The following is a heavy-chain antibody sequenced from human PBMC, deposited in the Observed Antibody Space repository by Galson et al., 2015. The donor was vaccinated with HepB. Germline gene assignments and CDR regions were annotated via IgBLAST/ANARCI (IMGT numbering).Heavy chain of an antibody. V-gene: IGHV1-69*13. D-gene: IGHD4-11*01. J-gene: IGHJ6*03. CDR3: ARDRGAVTTTYYYYYYMDV. CDR2: IIPIFGTA. Sequence: SVKVSCKASGGTFSSYAISWVRQAPGQGLEWMGGIIPIFGTANYAQKFQGRVTITADESTSTAYMELSSLRSGDTAVYYCARDRGAVTTTYYYYYYMDVWGKGTTVTVSS. CDR1: GGTFSSYA.